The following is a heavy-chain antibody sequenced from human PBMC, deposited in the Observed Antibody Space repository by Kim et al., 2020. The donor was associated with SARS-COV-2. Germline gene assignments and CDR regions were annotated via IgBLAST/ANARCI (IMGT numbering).Heavy chain of an antibody. CDR3: TRVLLWFGGLSDDAFDI. J-gene: IGHJ3*02. D-gene: IGHD3-10*01. Sequence: VKGRFTISRDESKSIAYLQMNSLKTEDTAVYYCTRVLLWFGGLSDDAFDIWGQGTMVTVSS. V-gene: IGHV3-49*02.